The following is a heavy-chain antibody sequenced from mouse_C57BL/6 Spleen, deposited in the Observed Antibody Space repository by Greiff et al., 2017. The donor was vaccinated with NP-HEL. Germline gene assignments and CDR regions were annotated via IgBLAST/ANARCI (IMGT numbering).Heavy chain of an antibody. Sequence: QVQLKESDAELVKPGASVKISCKVSGYTFTDHTIHWMKQRPEQGLEWIGYIYPRDGSTKYNEKFKGKATLTADKSSSTAYMQLNSLTSEDSADYFCARSRDYDYDGAWFAYWGQGTLVTVSA. D-gene: IGHD2-4*01. V-gene: IGHV1-78*01. CDR1: GYTFTDHT. J-gene: IGHJ3*01. CDR3: ARSRDYDYDGAWFAY. CDR2: IYPRDGST.